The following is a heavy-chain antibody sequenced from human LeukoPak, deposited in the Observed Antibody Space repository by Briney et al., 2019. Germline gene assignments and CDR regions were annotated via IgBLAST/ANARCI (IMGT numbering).Heavy chain of an antibody. CDR2: ISARGNST. CDR3: AKGSSGTFGFDY. V-gene: IGHV3-23*01. CDR1: GFTFGIYA. Sequence: PGGSLRLSCAASGFTFGIYAMSWVRQAPGKGLEWVSAISARGNSTYHADSVKGRFTISRDNSKYTLYLQMNSLRAEDTAVYYCAKGSSGTFGFDYWGQGTLVTVSS. D-gene: IGHD1-7*01. J-gene: IGHJ4*02.